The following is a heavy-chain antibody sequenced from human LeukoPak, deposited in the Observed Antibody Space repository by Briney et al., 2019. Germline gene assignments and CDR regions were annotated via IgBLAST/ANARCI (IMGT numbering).Heavy chain of an antibody. J-gene: IGHJ3*02. CDR3: ARHDILTGYSDAFDI. CDR2: IYYSGST. V-gene: IGHV4-59*08. Sequence: SETLSLTCTVSGGSISSYYWSWIRQPPGKGLEWIGYIYYSGSTNYNPSLKSRVTISVDTSKNQFSLKLSSVTAADTAVYYCARHDILTGYSDAFDIWGQGTMVTVSS. CDR1: GGSISSYY. D-gene: IGHD3-9*01.